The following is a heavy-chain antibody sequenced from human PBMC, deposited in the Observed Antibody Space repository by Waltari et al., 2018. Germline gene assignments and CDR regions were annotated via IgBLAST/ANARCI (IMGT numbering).Heavy chain of an antibody. CDR2: LKSKAEGGTT. D-gene: IGHD2-2*01. CDR1: GFTFANTW. J-gene: IGHJ4*02. CDR3: TTEGGRTWPMY. V-gene: IGHV3-15*01. Sequence: EVQLVESGGGLVKPGDSLRLSCVASGFTFANTWIHWVRQAPGKGLEWVGRLKSKAEGGTTDYAAPVKGRFAISRDVSKDTAYLQMNSLKTEDTAMYFCTTEGGRTWPMYWGQGTLVTVSS.